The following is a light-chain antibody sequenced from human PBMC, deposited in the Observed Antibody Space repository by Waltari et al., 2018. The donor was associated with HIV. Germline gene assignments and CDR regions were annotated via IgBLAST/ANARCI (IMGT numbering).Light chain of an antibody. J-gene: IGLJ3*02. CDR1: RSDVGDYDS. Sequence: QSALTQPASVSGSPGQSITISCTGTRSDVGDYDSVSWYQQYPGKAPKLMIYEVSNRPSGVSNRFSGSKSGNTASLTISGVQAEDEADYYCASYTSISTVVFGGGTKVTVL. CDR2: EVS. CDR3: ASYTSISTVV. V-gene: IGLV2-14*01.